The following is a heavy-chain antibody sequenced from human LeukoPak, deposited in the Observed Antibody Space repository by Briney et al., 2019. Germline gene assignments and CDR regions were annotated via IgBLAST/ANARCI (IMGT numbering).Heavy chain of an antibody. CDR1: GYTLTELS. CDR3: ATVRTDYYYYGMYV. Sequence: ASVKVSCKVSGYTLTELSMHWVRQAPGKGLEWMGGFDPEDGETIYAQKFQGRVTMTEDTSTDAAYMELSSLRSEDTAVYYCATVRTDYYYYGMYVWGQGTTVTVSS. D-gene: IGHD1-14*01. J-gene: IGHJ6*02. CDR2: FDPEDGET. V-gene: IGHV1-24*01.